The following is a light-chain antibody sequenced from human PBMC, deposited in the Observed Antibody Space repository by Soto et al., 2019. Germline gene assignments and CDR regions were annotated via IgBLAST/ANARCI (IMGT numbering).Light chain of an antibody. J-gene: IGKJ4*01. Sequence: AIQMTQSPSSLSASVGDRVTITCRASQGIRNSLGWYQQKPGKAPKLLIYAASSLQSGVPSRFSGSGSGTDFTLTICNQSPAGFATYYYLNIYTFPLTFVGGTKLEIK. CDR2: AAS. CDR1: QGIRNS. V-gene: IGKV1-6*01. CDR3: LNIYTFPLT.